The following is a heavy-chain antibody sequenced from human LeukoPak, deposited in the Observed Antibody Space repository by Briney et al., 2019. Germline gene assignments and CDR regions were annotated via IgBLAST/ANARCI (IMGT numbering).Heavy chain of an antibody. D-gene: IGHD2-2*01. CDR1: GGSFTGSNW. CDR3: ARVRIVVVPAAMRYPYYYGMDV. J-gene: IGHJ6*02. V-gene: IGHV4-4*02. Sequence: PSETLSLTCAVSGGSFTGSNWWSWVRQPPGKGLEWIGEIYHSGSTNYNPSLKSRVTISVDNSKNQFSLKLSSVTAADTAVYYCARVRIVVVPAAMRYPYYYGMDVWGQGTTVTVSS. CDR2: IYHSGST.